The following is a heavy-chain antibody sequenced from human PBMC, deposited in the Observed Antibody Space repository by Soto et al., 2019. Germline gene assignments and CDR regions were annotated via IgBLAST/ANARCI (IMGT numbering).Heavy chain of an antibody. CDR2: IYYSGST. D-gene: IGHD3-10*01. J-gene: IGHJ6*02. V-gene: IGHV4-61*01. CDR1: GGSVSSGSYY. Sequence: SETLSLTCTVSGGSVSSGSYYWSWIRQPPGKGLEWIGYIYYSGSTNYNPSLKSRVTISVDTSKNQFSLKLSSVTAADTAVYYCARDPTYGSGSYYSYYCYGMDVWGQGTTVTVSS. CDR3: ARDPTYGSGSYYSYYCYGMDV.